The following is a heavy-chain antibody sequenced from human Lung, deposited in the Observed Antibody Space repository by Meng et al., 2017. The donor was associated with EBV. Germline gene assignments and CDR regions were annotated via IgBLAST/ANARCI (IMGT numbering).Heavy chain of an antibody. CDR1: GYTFNDYH. J-gene: IGHJ5*02. CDR3: ARSGGGNWFDP. V-gene: IGHV1-2*06. D-gene: IGHD1-26*01. CDR2: INPRNGGT. Sequence: VQRVSSGAEVKKPGASPKVSCRASGYTFNDYHMHWVRQAPGQGLEWMGRINPRNGGTNYPRDFQGRVTMTTDMLTNTAYMELSSLRSDDTAVYYCARSGGGNWFDPWGQGTLVTVSS.